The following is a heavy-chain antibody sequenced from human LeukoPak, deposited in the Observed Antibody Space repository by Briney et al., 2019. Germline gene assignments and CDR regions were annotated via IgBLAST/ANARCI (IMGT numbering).Heavy chain of an antibody. CDR3: ARGGPYYDFWSGYYGFDY. Sequence: PSETLSLTCAVYGGSFSGYYWSWIRQPPGKRLEWIGEINHSGSTNYNPSLKSRVTISVDTSKNQFSLKLSSVTAADTAVYYCARGGPYYDFWSGYYGFDYWGQGTLVTVSS. CDR2: INHSGST. J-gene: IGHJ4*02. D-gene: IGHD3-3*01. V-gene: IGHV4-34*01. CDR1: GGSFSGYY.